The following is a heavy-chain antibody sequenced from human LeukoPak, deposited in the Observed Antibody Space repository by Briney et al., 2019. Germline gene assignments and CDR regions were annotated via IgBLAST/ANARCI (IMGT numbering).Heavy chain of an antibody. V-gene: IGHV1-24*01. D-gene: IGHD3-10*01. CDR2: IRPKTGEP. CDR3: STDSGRSYFYFDF. J-gene: IGHJ4*02. CDR1: GFGLSVLS. Sequence: ASVKVSCKISGFGLSVLSIHWMRQAPGKGLEWVGGIRPKTGEPIFAQKFRGRVTITEDTFTDTGYLELRGLTSEDTAVYYCSTDSGRSYFYFDFWGQGTLATVSS.